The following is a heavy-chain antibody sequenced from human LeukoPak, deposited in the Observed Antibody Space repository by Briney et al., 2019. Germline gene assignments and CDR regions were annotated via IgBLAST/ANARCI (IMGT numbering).Heavy chain of an antibody. V-gene: IGHV1-2*02. Sequence: ASVEVSCKASGYTFTGYYMHWVRQAPGQGLEWMEWINPNSGGTNYAQKFQGRVTMTRDTSISTAYMELSRLRSDDTAVYYCARAPPMKSMVRGVYDYWGQGTLVTVSS. CDR3: ARAPPMKSMVRGVYDY. CDR2: INPNSGGT. J-gene: IGHJ4*02. CDR1: GYTFTGYY. D-gene: IGHD3-10*01.